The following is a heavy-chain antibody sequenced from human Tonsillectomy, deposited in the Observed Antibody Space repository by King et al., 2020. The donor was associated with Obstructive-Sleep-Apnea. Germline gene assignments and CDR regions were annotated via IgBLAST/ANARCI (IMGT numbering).Heavy chain of an antibody. V-gene: IGHV1-18*01. D-gene: IGHD6-19*01. J-gene: IGHJ6*03. Sequence: WVRQVPGQGLEWMGWISPHNVNTNYAQTVQDRVTITTDTSTRTAYMELRSLPSDDTVMYYCARAVARCHYHYSLYVWGEGTTVP. CDR2: ISPHNVNT. CDR3: ARAVARCHYHYSLYV.